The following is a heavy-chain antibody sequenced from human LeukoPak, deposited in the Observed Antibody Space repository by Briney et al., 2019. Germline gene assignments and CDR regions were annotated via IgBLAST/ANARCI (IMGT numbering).Heavy chain of an antibody. CDR1: GGTFKSYA. CDR3: ARAPNKYYNNWFDP. D-gene: IGHD3-10*01. J-gene: IGHJ5*02. CDR2: IIPFLDTT. V-gene: IGHV1-69*11. Sequence: ASVKVSCKASGGTFKSYAITWVRQAPGQGLEWMGRIIPFLDTTDYAQKFQGRVTITADESTSTVYMEMSSLRSEDTAVYYCARAPNKYYNNWFDPWGQGTLVTVSS.